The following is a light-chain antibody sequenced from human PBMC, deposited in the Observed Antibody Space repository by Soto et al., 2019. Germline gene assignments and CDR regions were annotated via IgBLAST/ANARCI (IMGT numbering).Light chain of an antibody. V-gene: IGLV2-8*01. Sequence: QSALTQPPSASGSPGQSVTISCTGTSSVVGAYNYVSWYQQHPGKAPNLMISEVSKRPSGVPDRFSGSKSGNTASLTVSGLQAEDEADYYCASYAGSNVVFGGGTKLTVL. CDR2: EVS. J-gene: IGLJ2*01. CDR3: ASYAGSNVV. CDR1: SSVVGAYNY.